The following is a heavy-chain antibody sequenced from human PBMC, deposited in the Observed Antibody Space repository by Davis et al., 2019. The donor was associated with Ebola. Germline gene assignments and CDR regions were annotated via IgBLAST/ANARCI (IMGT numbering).Heavy chain of an antibody. CDR1: GYSFTSYW. Sequence: GESLKISCKGSGYSFTSYWIGWVRQMPGKGLEWMGIIYPGDSDTRYSPSFQGQVTISADKSISTAYLQWSSLKASDTAMYYCARHSHLLWFGSDYYGMDVWGQGTTVTVSS. D-gene: IGHD3-10*01. CDR2: IYPGDSDT. V-gene: IGHV5-51*01. CDR3: ARHSHLLWFGSDYYGMDV. J-gene: IGHJ6*02.